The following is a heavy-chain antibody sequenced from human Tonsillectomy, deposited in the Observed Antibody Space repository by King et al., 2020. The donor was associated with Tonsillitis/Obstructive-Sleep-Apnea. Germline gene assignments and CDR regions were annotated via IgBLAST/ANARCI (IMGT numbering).Heavy chain of an antibody. V-gene: IGHV3-48*01. J-gene: IGHJ4*02. Sequence: VQLVESGGGLAHPGGSLRVSCAASGFNFSSYSMNWVRQAPGKGLEWISYISFTSRTIYYTDSVKGRFTISRDNAKNSLFLQMNSLRAEDTAVYYCARDYYADGVFDYWGQGTLVTVS. D-gene: IGHD4-17*01. CDR1: GFNFSSYS. CDR2: ISFTSRTI. CDR3: ARDYYADGVFDY.